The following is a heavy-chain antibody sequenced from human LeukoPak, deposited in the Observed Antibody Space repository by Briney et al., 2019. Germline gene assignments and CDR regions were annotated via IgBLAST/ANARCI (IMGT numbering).Heavy chain of an antibody. CDR1: GFTFRSYW. Sequence: GGSLRLSCAASGFTFRSYWMSWVRQPPGKGLEWVANIKHDGSEKYYVDSVKGRFTISRDNAKNSLYLQMNSLRAEDTAVYYCARVGTAEGTLEDYWGQGTLFTVSS. CDR3: ARVGTAEGTLEDY. V-gene: IGHV3-7*01. CDR2: IKHDGSEK. J-gene: IGHJ4*02. D-gene: IGHD6-13*01.